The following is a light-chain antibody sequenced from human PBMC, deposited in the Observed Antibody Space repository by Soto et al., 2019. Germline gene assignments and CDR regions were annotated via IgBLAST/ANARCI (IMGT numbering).Light chain of an antibody. CDR3: SSSTSSSTLVV. CDR1: SSDVGGYNY. Sequence: QSALTQPASVSGSPGQSITISCTGTSSDVGGYNYVSWYQQHPGKAPKLMIYEVNNRPSGVSNRFSGSKSGNTASLTISGLQAEDEADYYCSSSTSSSTLVVFFGGPKLTVL. J-gene: IGLJ2*01. V-gene: IGLV2-14*01. CDR2: EVN.